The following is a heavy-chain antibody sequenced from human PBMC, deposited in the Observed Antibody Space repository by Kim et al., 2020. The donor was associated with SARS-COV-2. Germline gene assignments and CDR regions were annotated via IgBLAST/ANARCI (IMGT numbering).Heavy chain of an antibody. CDR1: GGTFSRYT. CDR3: TTERHYYGSETYHFDY. J-gene: IGHJ4*02. V-gene: IGHV1-69*13. CDR2: IIPIFGTL. D-gene: IGHD3-10*01. Sequence: SVKVSCRASGGTFSRYTISWARQGPGQGLEWMGGIIPIFGTLTYAHKFQGRVTITADESTNTADMELSSLRSEDTAVYYCTTERHYYGSETYHFDYWGQGTLVTVSS.